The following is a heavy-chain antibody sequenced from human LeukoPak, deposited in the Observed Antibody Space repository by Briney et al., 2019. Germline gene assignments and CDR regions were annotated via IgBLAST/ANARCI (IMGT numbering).Heavy chain of an antibody. D-gene: IGHD4-17*01. Sequence: SGTLSLTCTVSGGSISSSSYYWGWIRQPPGKGLEWIGSIYYSGSTYYNPSLKSRVTISVDTSKNQFSLKLSSVTAADTAVYYCARVLKSVTTDWYFDLWGRGTLVTVSS. CDR3: ARVLKSVTTDWYFDL. V-gene: IGHV4-39*07. J-gene: IGHJ2*01. CDR1: GGSISSSSYY. CDR2: IYYSGST.